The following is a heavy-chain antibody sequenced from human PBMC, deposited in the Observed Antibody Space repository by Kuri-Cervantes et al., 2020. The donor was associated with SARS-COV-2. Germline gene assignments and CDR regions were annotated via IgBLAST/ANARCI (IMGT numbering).Heavy chain of an antibody. CDR2: INHSGST. V-gene: IGHV4-34*01. D-gene: IGHD6-13*01. J-gene: IGHJ3*02. Sequence: GSLRLSCAVYGGSFSGYYWSWIRQPPGKGLEWIGEINHSGSTNYNPSLKSRVTISVDTSKNQFSLKLSSVTAADMAVYYCARGRGSSWRLNAFDIWGQGTMVTVSS. CDR1: GGSFSGYY. CDR3: ARGRGSSWRLNAFDI.